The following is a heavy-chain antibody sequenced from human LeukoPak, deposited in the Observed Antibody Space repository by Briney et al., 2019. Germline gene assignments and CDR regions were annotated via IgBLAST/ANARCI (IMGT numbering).Heavy chain of an antibody. J-gene: IGHJ1*01. CDR1: GFAVSGNS. CDR3: ARALKYDSDSGNEYYEYFVH. Sequence: GGSLRLSCVASGFAVSGNSMSWVRQAPGQGLEWDSVVYDGCSTYAADSVKGRLSISRDSSKNAIFLEMKSLRAEDTAVYYCARALKYDSDSGNEYYEYFVHWGQGTLVIVSS. CDR2: VYDGCST. V-gene: IGHV3-66*01. D-gene: IGHD3-22*01.